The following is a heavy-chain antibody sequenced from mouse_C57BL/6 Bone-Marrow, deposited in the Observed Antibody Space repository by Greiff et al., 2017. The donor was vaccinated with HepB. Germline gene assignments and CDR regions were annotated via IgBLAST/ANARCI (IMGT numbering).Heavy chain of an antibody. J-gene: IGHJ4*01. CDR1: GFNIKDDY. V-gene: IGHV14-4*01. CDR2: IDPKNGDT. CDR3: TTRLDAMDY. Sequence: VQLQQSGAELVRPGASVKLSCTASGFNIKDDYMHWVKQRPEQGLEWIGWIDPKNGDTEYASKFQGKATITADTSSNTAYLQLSSLTSEDTAVYYCTTRLDAMDYWGQGTSVTVSS.